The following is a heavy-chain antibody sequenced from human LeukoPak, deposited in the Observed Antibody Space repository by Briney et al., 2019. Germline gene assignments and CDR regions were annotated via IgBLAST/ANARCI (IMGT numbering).Heavy chain of an antibody. CDR1: GGSFSGYY. J-gene: IGHJ6*03. CDR3: ARTHPHTGYFDWLSGHYYYYYYMDV. V-gene: IGHV4-34*01. D-gene: IGHD3-9*01. Sequence: SETLSLTCAVYGGSFSGYYWSWIRQPPGKGLEWIGEINHSGSTNYNPSLKSRVTISVDTSKNQFSLKLSSVTAADTAVYYCARTHPHTGYFDWLSGHYYYYYYMDVWGKGTTVTVSS. CDR2: INHSGST.